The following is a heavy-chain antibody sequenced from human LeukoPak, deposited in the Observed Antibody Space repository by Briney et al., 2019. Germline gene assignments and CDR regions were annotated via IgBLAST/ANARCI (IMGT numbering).Heavy chain of an antibody. J-gene: IGHJ6*02. V-gene: IGHV4-34*01. CDR1: DDSLSDDY. Sequence: SETLSLTCAVYDDSLSDDYWSWIRQSPGKGLEWIGEINLGGSTNYNPSLKSRVTISVDTSKNQFSLKLSSVTAADTAVYYCARGLGLYYYYGMDVWGQGTTVTVSS. CDR2: INLGGST. D-gene: IGHD2-21*01. CDR3: ARGLGLYYYYGMDV.